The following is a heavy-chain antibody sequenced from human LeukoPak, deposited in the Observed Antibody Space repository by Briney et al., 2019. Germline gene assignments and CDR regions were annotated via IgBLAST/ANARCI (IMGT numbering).Heavy chain of an antibody. V-gene: IGHV1-2*02. J-gene: IGHJ4*02. CDR3: ARTYCSGGSCYPFYFDY. Sequence: ASVKVSCKASGYTFTGYYMHWVRQAPRQGLEWMGWINPNSGGTNYAQKFQGRVTMTRDTSISTAYMELSRLRSDDTAVYYCARTYCSGGSCYPFYFDYWGQGTLVTVSS. D-gene: IGHD2-15*01. CDR1: GYTFTGYY. CDR2: INPNSGGT.